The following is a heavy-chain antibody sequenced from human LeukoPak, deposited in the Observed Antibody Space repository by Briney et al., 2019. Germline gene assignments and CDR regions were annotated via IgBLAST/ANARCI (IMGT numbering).Heavy chain of an antibody. Sequence: SETLSLTCAVYGGSFSGYYWSWIRQPPGKGLEWMGEINHSGSTNYNPSLKSRVTISVDTSKNQFSLKLSSVTAADTAVYYCARTALTAKYYYYYYGMDVWGQGTTVTVSS. J-gene: IGHJ6*02. CDR1: GGSFSGYY. V-gene: IGHV4-34*01. CDR2: INHSGST. D-gene: IGHD5-18*01. CDR3: ARTALTAKYYYYYYGMDV.